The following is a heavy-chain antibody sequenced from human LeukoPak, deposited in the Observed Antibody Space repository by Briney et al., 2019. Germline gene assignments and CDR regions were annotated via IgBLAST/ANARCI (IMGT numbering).Heavy chain of an antibody. CDR2: INPNSGGT. Sequence: ASVKVSCKASGYTFTGYYMHWVRQAPGQGLEWMGWINPNSGGTNYAQKFQGRVTMTRDTSISTAYMELSRLRSDDTAVYYCAREKISIAAATDTNSYYYRAVWGKGTTVTVS. J-gene: IGHJ6*03. D-gene: IGHD6-13*01. CDR1: GYTFTGYY. V-gene: IGHV1-2*02. CDR3: AREKISIAAATDTNSYYYRAV.